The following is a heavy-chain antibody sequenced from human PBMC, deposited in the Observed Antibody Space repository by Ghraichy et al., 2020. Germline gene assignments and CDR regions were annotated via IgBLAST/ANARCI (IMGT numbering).Heavy chain of an antibody. J-gene: IGHJ5*02. V-gene: IGHV4-34*01. CDR1: GGSFSGYY. Sequence: SETLSLTCAVYGGSFSGYYWSWIRQPPGKGLEWIGEINHSGSTNYNPSLKSRVTISVDTSKNQFSLKLSSVTAADTAVYYCASGLGGSWIQLWGAWGQGTLVTVSS. D-gene: IGHD5-18*01. CDR3: ASGLGGSWIQLWGA. CDR2: INHSGST.